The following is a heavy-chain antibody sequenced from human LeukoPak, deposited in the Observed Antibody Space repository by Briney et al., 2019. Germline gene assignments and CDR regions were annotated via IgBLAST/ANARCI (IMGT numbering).Heavy chain of an antibody. D-gene: IGHD6-19*01. CDR1: GGSISSTSYY. Sequence: PSETLSLTCTVSGGSISSTSYYWGWLRQPPGRGLEWIGSIYYSRTTYYNPSLKSRVTISVDTTKNQFSLKLSSLTAADTAVYYCARVLPGQWLGWFDPWGQGTLVTVSS. CDR2: IYYSRTT. J-gene: IGHJ5*02. CDR3: ARVLPGQWLGWFDP. V-gene: IGHV4-39*07.